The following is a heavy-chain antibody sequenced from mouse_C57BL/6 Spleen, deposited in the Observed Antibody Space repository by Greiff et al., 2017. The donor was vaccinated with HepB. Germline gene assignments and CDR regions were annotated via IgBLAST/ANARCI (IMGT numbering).Heavy chain of an antibody. Sequence: VMLVESGPGLVQPSQSLSITCTVSGFSLTSYGVHWVRQSPGKGLEWLGVIWSGGSTDYNAAFISRLSISKDNSKSQVFFKMNSLQADDTAIYYCARKGQLGRVYYAMDYWGQGTSVTVSS. V-gene: IGHV2-2*01. CDR3: ARKGQLGRVYYAMDY. CDR1: GFSLTSYG. CDR2: IWSGGST. J-gene: IGHJ4*01. D-gene: IGHD4-1*02.